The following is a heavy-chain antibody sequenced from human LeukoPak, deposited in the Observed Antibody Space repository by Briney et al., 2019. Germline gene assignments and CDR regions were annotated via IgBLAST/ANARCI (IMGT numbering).Heavy chain of an antibody. CDR1: EFTFDDYG. CDR3: ARRACSGGNCYRWFDL. Sequence: TGGSLRLSCAASEFTFDDYGMRWVRQVPGKGLEWVADINWSGVSTTYADSVKGRFTISRDNAKNSLDLQMNSLKAEDTASYYCARRACSGGNCYRWFDLWGQGTLVTISS. CDR2: INWSGVST. J-gene: IGHJ5*02. V-gene: IGHV3-20*04. D-gene: IGHD2-15*01.